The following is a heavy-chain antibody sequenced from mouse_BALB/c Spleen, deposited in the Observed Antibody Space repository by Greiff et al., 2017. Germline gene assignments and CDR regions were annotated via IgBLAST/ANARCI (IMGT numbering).Heavy chain of an antibody. V-gene: IGHV1-69*01. CDR1: GYTFTDYW. CDR3: AISPAWFAY. CDR2: IDTSDSYT. Sequence: QVQLQQPGAELVMPGASVKMSCKASGYTFTDYWMHWVKQRPGQGLEWIGAIDTSDSYTSYNQKFKGKATLTVDESSSTAYMQLSSLTSEDSAVYYCAISPAWFAYWGQGTLVTVSA. J-gene: IGHJ3*01.